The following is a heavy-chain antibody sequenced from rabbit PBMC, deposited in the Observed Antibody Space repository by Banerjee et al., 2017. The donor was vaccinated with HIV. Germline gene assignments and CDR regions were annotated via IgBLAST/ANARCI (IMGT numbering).Heavy chain of an antibody. CDR3: ARDLAGVIGWNFNL. J-gene: IGHJ4*01. CDR1: GFSFSSSYY. D-gene: IGHD4-1*01. Sequence: QSVEESGGDLVKPGASLTLTCTASGFSFSSSYYMCWVRQAPGKGLEWIACIYAGSSGDTVYATWAKGRFTISKASWTTVTLQMTSLTAADTASYFCARDLAGVIGWNFNLWGPGTLVT. V-gene: IGHV1S40*01. CDR2: IYAGSSGDT.